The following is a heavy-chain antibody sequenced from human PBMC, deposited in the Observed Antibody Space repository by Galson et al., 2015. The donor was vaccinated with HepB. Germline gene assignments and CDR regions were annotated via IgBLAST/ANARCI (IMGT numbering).Heavy chain of an antibody. CDR3: ATDSSPYYYDTSGNFGYFDL. Sequence: SVQVSCKASGFIFSRSAMQWVRQARGQRLEWIGWIVVGSGTTNYAQKFQARVTITRDMSTNTAYMELRSLRSEDTAVYYCATDSSPYYYDTSGNFGYFDLWGRGTLVTVPS. CDR1: GFIFSRSA. CDR2: IVVGSGTT. D-gene: IGHD3-22*01. J-gene: IGHJ2*01. V-gene: IGHV1-58*02.